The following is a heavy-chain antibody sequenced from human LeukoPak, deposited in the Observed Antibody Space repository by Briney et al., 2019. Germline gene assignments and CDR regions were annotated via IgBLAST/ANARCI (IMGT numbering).Heavy chain of an antibody. CDR2: TYTSGST. CDR3: ARHGSARSPLGP. V-gene: IGHV4-4*09. Sequence: SETLSLTCTVSGGSITSYYWSWIRQPPGKGLGWIGYTYTSGSTNYNPSLKSRVTTSVDTSKNQISLELSSVTAADTAVYYCARHGSARSPLGPWGQGTLVTVSS. J-gene: IGHJ5*02. D-gene: IGHD3-10*01. CDR1: GGSITSYY.